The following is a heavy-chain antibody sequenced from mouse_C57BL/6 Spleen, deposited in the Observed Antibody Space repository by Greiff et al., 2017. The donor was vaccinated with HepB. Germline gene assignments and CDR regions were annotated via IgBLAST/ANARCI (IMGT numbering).Heavy chain of an antibody. V-gene: IGHV1-81*01. D-gene: IGHD2-5*01. Sequence: VQLQQSGAELARPGASVKLSCKASGYTFTSYGISWVKQRTGQGLEWIGEIYPRSGNTYYNEKFKGKATLTADKSSSTAYMELRSLTSEDSAVYFCARRGYSNIYWYFDVWGTGTTVTVSS. CDR3: ARRGYSNIYWYFDV. CDR2: IYPRSGNT. CDR1: GYTFTSYG. J-gene: IGHJ1*03.